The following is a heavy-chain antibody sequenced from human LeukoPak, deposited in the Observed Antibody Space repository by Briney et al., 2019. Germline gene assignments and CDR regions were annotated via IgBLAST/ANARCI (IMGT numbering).Heavy chain of an antibody. CDR3: ATTKGGYSYGLAY. Sequence: PSETLSLTCAVSGYSISSGYYWGWIRQPPGKGLEWIATIYHSRSTYYNPSLQSRGTISIDTSKNQFSLKLTSVTAADTAVYYCATTKGGYSYGLAYWGQGTLVTVSS. J-gene: IGHJ4*02. CDR2: IYHSRST. CDR1: GYSISSGYY. D-gene: IGHD5-18*01. V-gene: IGHV4-38-2*01.